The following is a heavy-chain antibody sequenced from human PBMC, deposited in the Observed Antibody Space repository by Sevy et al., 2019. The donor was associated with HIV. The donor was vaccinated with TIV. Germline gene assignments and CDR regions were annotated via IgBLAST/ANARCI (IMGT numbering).Heavy chain of an antibody. Sequence: ATVKVSCKVSGYTLTGLSMHWVRQAPRKGLEWMGSFDPEDGETIYAQNFQGRVTMTEDTSTDIAYMELSSLRSEDTAVYFCATTKDYYDSSGCPFDYWGQGTLVTVSS. CDR1: GYTLTGLS. J-gene: IGHJ4*02. V-gene: IGHV1-24*01. CDR3: ATTKDYYDSSGCPFDY. CDR2: FDPEDGET. D-gene: IGHD3-22*01.